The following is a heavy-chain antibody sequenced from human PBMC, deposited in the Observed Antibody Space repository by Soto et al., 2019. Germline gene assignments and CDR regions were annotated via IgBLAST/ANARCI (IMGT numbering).Heavy chain of an antibody. CDR2: ISGSGGST. CDR1: GFTVSSNY. Sequence: GGSLRLSCAASGFTVSSNYMSWVRQAPGKGLEWVSAISGSGGSTYYADSVKGRFTISRDNSKNTLYLQMNSLRAEDTAVYYCAKLPVTTVMYFDEWGQGTLVTVSS. V-gene: IGHV3-23*01. D-gene: IGHD4-17*01. CDR3: AKLPVTTVMYFDE. J-gene: IGHJ4*02.